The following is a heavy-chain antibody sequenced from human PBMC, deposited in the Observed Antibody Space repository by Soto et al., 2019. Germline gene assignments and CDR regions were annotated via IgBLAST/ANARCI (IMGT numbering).Heavy chain of an antibody. CDR3: SQVPGITLSCVDY. J-gene: IGHJ4*02. D-gene: IGHD1-20*01. V-gene: IGHV3-30*18. Sequence: QVQLVESGGGVVQPGRSLRLSCAASGFTFSRYGMHWVRQAPGKGLEWVAGISNDGSNKYYEDSVKGRFNISRDNSKNTLYLQMNSLRAEDTAVYYCSQVPGITLSCVDYWGQGTLVTVSS. CDR2: ISNDGSNK. CDR1: GFTFSRYG.